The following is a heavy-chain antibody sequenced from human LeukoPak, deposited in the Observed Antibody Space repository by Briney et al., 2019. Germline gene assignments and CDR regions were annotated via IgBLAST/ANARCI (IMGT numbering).Heavy chain of an antibody. CDR2: ISTSGSSI. D-gene: IGHD3-16*01. CDR3: ARARYAFWFDP. J-gene: IGHJ5*02. V-gene: IGHV3-48*03. CDR1: GFTFSTYE. Sequence: PGGSLRLSCAASGFTFSTYEINWVRQAPGKGLEWLSHISTSGSSIHYADSVKGRFTISRDNAKNSLYLQMNSLRVEDTAVYYCARARYAFWFDPWGQGTLVTVSS.